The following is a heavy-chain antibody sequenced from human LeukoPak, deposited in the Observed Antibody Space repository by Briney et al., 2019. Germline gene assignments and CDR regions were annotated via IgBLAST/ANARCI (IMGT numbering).Heavy chain of an antibody. V-gene: IGHV4-34*01. CDR3: ARTGYCSSTSCYLGAFDI. CDR2: INHSGST. J-gene: IGHJ3*02. CDR1: GGSFSGYY. Sequence: PSETLSLTCAVYGGSFSGYYWSWIRQPPGKGLDWMGEINHSGSTNYNPSLKSRVTISVDTSKNQFFLKLSSVTAADTAVYYCARTGYCSSTSCYLGAFDIWGQGTMVTVSS. D-gene: IGHD2-2*01.